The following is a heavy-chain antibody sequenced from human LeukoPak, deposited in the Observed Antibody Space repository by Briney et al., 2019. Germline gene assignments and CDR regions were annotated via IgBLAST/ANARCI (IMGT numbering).Heavy chain of an antibody. V-gene: IGHV4-4*09. CDR1: GGSISSYY. CDR3: ARAQRIAAAFGPFVHDY. D-gene: IGHD6-13*01. J-gene: IGHJ4*02. Sequence: SETLSLTCTVSGGSISSYYWSWIRQPPGKGLEWIGYIYTSGSTNYNPSLKSRVTISVDTSKNQFSLKLSSVTAADTAVYYCARAQRIAAAFGPFVHDYWGQGTLVTVSS. CDR2: IYTSGST.